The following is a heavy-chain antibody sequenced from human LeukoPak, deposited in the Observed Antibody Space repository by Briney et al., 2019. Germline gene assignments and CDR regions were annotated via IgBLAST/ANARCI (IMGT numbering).Heavy chain of an antibody. CDR3: AREGSPFYYYYMDV. CDR2: ISTYNGNT. Sequence: GASVKVSCKASGYTFTSYGISWVRQAPGQGLEWMGWISTYNGNTNYAQKLQGRVTMTTDTSTSIAHMELRSLRSDDTAVYYCAREGSPFYYYYMDVWGKGTTVTVSS. D-gene: IGHD2-15*01. J-gene: IGHJ6*03. V-gene: IGHV1-18*01. CDR1: GYTFTSYG.